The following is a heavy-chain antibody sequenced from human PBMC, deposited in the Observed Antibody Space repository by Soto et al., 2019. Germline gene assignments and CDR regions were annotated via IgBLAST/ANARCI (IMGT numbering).Heavy chain of an antibody. CDR3: ARLPGPLVSVLYIYPVDARETPSDVDV. V-gene: IGHV3-30*03. J-gene: IGHJ6*02. Sequence: QMQLVQSGGGVVQPGRSLRLSCAASGFTFSHYPMDWVRQAPGKGLEWVAVVSFDGSNKYYRDSVKGRFTISKDNGKNTLYLQMNDLRHEDTAVYYCARLPGPLVSVLYIYPVDARETPSDVDVWGQGTSVTVSS. CDR1: GFTFSHYP. CDR2: VSFDGSNK. D-gene: IGHD2-21*02.